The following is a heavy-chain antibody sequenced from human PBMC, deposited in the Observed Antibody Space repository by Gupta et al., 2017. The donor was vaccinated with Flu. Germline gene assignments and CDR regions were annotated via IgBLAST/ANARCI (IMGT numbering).Heavy chain of an antibody. V-gene: IGHV3-23*01. J-gene: IGHJ3*02. D-gene: IGHD3-22*01. CDR3: AKPKRQDYADSTGYYSDPFDI. CDR2: ISGSGVST. Sequence: EVQLLESGGGLIQPGGSLRLSCVTSGFTFSRYAMNWVRQAPGRGLEWISVISGSGVSTYYGDSVKDRFTISRDNLQSTLFLQMNSLKDEDTAVYYCAKPKRQDYADSTGYYSDPFDIWGQGTMVTVSS. CDR1: GFTFSRYA.